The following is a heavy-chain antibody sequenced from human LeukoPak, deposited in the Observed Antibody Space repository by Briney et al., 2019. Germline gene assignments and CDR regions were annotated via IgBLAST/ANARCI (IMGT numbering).Heavy chain of an antibody. V-gene: IGHV3-43D*03. D-gene: IGHD6-13*01. Sequence: GGSLRLSCAASGFTFDDYAMHWVRQAPGKGLEWVSLISWDGGSTYYADSVKGRFTISRDNSKNSLYLQMNSLRDEDTALYYCAVGYSSSWLDYWGQGTLVTVSS. CDR1: GFTFDDYA. CDR2: ISWDGGST. CDR3: AVGYSSSWLDY. J-gene: IGHJ4*02.